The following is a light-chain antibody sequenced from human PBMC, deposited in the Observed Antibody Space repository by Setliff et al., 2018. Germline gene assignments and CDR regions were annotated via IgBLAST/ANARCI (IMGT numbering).Light chain of an antibody. CDR3: CSYAGDFILV. CDR2: DVS. V-gene: IGLV2-23*02. Sequence: QSALTQPASVSGSPGQSITISCTGTSSDVGAYTLVSWYQQHPGKAPKVLIFDVSKRPSGVSNRFSGSKSGNSASLTISGLQAEDEADYYCCSYAGDFILVFGGGTKVTV. J-gene: IGLJ3*02. CDR1: SSDVGAYTL.